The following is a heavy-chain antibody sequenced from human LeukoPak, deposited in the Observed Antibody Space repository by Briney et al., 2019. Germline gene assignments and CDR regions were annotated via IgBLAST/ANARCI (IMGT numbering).Heavy chain of an antibody. CDR2: ISAYNGNT. Sequence: ASVKVSCKASGYTFTSYGISWVRQAPGQGPEWMGWISAYNGNTNYAQKLQGRVTMTTDTSTSTAYMELRSLRSDDTAVYYCARDRDSSDPQYYYYGMDVWGQGTTVTVSS. V-gene: IGHV1-18*01. J-gene: IGHJ6*02. CDR3: ARDRDSSDPQYYYYGMDV. D-gene: IGHD3-22*01. CDR1: GYTFTSYG.